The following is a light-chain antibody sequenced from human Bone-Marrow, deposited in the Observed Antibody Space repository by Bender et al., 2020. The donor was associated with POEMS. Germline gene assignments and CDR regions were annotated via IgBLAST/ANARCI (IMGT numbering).Light chain of an antibody. Sequence: SYDLTQPSSVSVSPGQTARITCSGDVVAKKYVRWFQQKPGQAPVLVIYKDSERPSGIPERFSGSSSGTTVTLTISGAQVDDEADYYCQSADSSDTYVVFGGGTKLSVL. CDR2: KDS. CDR1: VVAKKY. J-gene: IGLJ2*01. V-gene: IGLV3-27*01. CDR3: QSADSSDTYVV.